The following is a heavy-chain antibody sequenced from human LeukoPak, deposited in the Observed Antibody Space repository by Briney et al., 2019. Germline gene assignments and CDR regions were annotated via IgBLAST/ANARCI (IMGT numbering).Heavy chain of an antibody. CDR3: ARGEYDFDI. CDR2: VNPSGGST. D-gene: IGHD3-10*01. V-gene: IGHV1-46*01. CDR1: GYTFTSYY. J-gene: IGHJ3*02. Sequence: ASVKVSCKACGYTFTSYYIHWVPQAPGQGLEWMGIVNPSGGSTTYTQKFQGRVTMTRDTSTSTVYMELSSLRSEDTAVYYCARGEYDFDIWGQGTMVTVSS.